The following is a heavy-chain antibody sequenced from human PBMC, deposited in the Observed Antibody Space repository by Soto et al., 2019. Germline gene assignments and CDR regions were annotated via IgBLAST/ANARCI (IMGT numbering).Heavy chain of an antibody. J-gene: IGHJ4*02. Sequence: GGSLRLSCAASGFTFSNAWMNWVRQAPGKGLEWVGRIKSKTDGGTTDYAAPVKGRFTISRDDSKNTLYLQMNSLKTEDTAVYYCTTDPVSGSRDQTTYFDYWGQGTLVTVSS. D-gene: IGHD1-7*01. CDR1: GFTFSNAW. CDR2: IKSKTDGGTT. V-gene: IGHV3-15*07. CDR3: TTDPVSGSRDQTTYFDY.